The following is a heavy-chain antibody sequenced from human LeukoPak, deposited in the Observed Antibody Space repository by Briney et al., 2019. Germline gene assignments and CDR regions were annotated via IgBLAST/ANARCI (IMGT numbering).Heavy chain of an antibody. Sequence: PGGSLRLSCSASGFSFSTYAMSWVRQAPGKGLEWVSAIRGSKGTTYYADSVKGRFTISRDNSKNTLYLQTNSLRAEDTAVYYCAKGKFNYYGSGSYGLDYWGQGTLVTVSS. CDR3: AKGKFNYYGSGSYGLDY. J-gene: IGHJ4*02. D-gene: IGHD3-10*01. V-gene: IGHV3-23*01. CDR1: GFSFSTYA. CDR2: IRGSKGTT.